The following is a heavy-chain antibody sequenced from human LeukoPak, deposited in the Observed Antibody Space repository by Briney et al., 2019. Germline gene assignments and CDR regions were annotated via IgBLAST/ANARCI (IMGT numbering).Heavy chain of an antibody. V-gene: IGHV4-4*07. J-gene: IGHJ6*02. CDR3: TRAGVGYSCSFDYWG. CDR2: IYTRGSP. Sequence: SETLAGERTASGGSIRSYYWSWIRQPAGKGLEWIGRIYTRGSPNYNPSLKSRVTMSVDTSKNQFSLKLSSVTAADTAVYYCTRAGVGYSCSFDYWGRGHVTTVT. CDR1: GGSIRSYY. D-gene: IGHD5-18*01.